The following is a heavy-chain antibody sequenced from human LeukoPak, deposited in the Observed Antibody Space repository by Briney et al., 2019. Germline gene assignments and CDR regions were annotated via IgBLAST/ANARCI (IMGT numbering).Heavy chain of an antibody. CDR1: GFTFGSYW. Sequence: PGGSLRLSCAASGFTFGSYWMNWVRQAPGKGLEWVSAFSGSITKTYYANSVKGRFTISRDNSKNTLYLQMSSLRAGDTALYYCAKQRAGSAWFTLDFWGPGTLVTVSS. V-gene: IGHV3-23*01. CDR2: FSGSITKT. CDR3: AKQRAGSAWFTLDF. D-gene: IGHD6-19*01. J-gene: IGHJ4*02.